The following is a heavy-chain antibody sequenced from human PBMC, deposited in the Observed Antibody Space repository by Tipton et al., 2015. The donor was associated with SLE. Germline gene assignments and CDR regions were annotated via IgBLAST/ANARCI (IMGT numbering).Heavy chain of an antibody. D-gene: IGHD6-13*01. CDR3: ARGGWQQLAYFDY. Sequence: SLRLSCAASGFTFSSYSMNWVRQAPGKGLEWVSYISSSSSYTNYADSVKGRFTISRDNAKNSLYLQMNSLRAEDTAVYYCARGGWQQLAYFDYWGQGTLVTVSS. CDR1: GFTFSSYS. J-gene: IGHJ4*02. V-gene: IGHV3-21*05. CDR2: ISSSSSYT.